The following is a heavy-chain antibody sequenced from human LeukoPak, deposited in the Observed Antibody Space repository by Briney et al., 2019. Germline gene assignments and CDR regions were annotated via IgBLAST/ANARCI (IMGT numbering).Heavy chain of an antibody. V-gene: IGHV4-59*01. J-gene: IGHJ5*02. CDR3: AVSXYYYGSGSYSPSDP. D-gene: IGHD3-10*01. CDR1: GGSISSYY. Sequence: PSETLSLTCTVSGGSISSYYWSWIRQPPGKGLEWIGDLYYSGSTNYNPSLKRRVTISVDTSKNQFSLKLSSVTAADTAVYYCAVSXYYYGSGSYSPSDPWGQGTLVTVSX. CDR2: LYYSGST.